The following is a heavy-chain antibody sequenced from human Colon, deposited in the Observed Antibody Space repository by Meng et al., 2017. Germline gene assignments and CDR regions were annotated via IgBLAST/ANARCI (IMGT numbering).Heavy chain of an antibody. CDR1: GASVSSDSHY. J-gene: IGHJ5*02. Sequence: GQLQESGPGLVGPSETRSPPVTVPGASVSSDSHYWSWIRQSPGKGLEWIGYIYYTGNTNYNPSLASRVSMSLDTSKNHFSLHLTSVTAADTAIYYCARVNGDFDEAWFDPWGQGTLVTVSS. CDR3: ARVNGDFDEAWFDP. D-gene: IGHD4-17*01. CDR2: IYYTGNT. V-gene: IGHV4-61*03.